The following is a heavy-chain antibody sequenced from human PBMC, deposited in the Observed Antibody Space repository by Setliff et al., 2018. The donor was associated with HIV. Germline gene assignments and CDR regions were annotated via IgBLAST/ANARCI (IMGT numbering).Heavy chain of an antibody. V-gene: IGHV3-7*01. CDR3: AREGFGELPY. CDR1: GFTLSDNY. Sequence: GGSLRLSCAASGFTLSDNYMSWIRQAPGKGLESVANIKYDGSEIYYADSVKGRFTISRDNAKNSLHLQMSSLRAEDTAVYYCAREGFGELPYWGQGTLVTVS. D-gene: IGHD3-10*01. CDR2: IKYDGSEI. J-gene: IGHJ4*02.